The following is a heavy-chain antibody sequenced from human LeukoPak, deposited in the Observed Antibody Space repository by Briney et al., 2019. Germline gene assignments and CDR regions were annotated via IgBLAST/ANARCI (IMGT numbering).Heavy chain of an antibody. J-gene: IGHJ6*02. V-gene: IGHV3-23*01. CDR1: GFTISSNA. Sequence: AGYLSLYCAASGFTISSNAMSWVRQAPGKELEWVSATSGSGASTYYADSGKGRFTISRDNSKNTLYLQMNSLRAEDTAVYYCAKASLYGSGAYYYYGMDVWGQGTTVTVSS. D-gene: IGHD3-10*01. CDR2: TSGSGAST. CDR3: AKASLYGSGAYYYYGMDV.